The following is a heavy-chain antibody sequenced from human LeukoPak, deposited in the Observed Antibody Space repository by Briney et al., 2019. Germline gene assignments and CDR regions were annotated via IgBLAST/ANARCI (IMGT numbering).Heavy chain of an antibody. D-gene: IGHD3-10*01. CDR2: ISSTSSYI. CDR3: ARCYASGSYGIDY. CDR1: GFTFGSYS. Sequence: PGGSLRLSCAASGFTFGSYSMNWVRQVPGKGLQWVSSISSTSSYIYYADSVKGRFTVSRDNAKNSLTLQMNSLGAEDTAVYYCARCYASGSYGIDYWGQGTLVTVSS. J-gene: IGHJ4*02. V-gene: IGHV3-21*01.